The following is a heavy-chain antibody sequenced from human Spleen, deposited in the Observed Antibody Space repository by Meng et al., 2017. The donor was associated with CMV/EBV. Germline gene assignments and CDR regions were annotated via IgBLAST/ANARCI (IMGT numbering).Heavy chain of an antibody. CDR3: ARDYDDPRTTRGCSSTSCYSFDF. D-gene: IGHD2-2*02. CDR1: GYTFTTYG. CDR2: IGTYNGNT. J-gene: IGHJ4*02. V-gene: IGHV1-18*01. Sequence: ASVKVSCKASGYTFTTYGISWVRQAPGQGLEWMGWIGTYNGNTKYAQKLHGRVILTTDTSTSTAYMELRSLRSEDTAVYYCARDYDDPRTTRGCSSTSCYSFDFWGQGTLVTVSS.